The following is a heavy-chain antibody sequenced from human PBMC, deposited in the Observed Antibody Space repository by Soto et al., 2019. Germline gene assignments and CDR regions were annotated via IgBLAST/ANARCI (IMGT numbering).Heavy chain of an antibody. CDR2: SSFTGNT. Sequence: SETLSLTRTVSGDSLSRGNYFWGCVRQPQGKGLEWIGSSSFTGNTFFNPSLKSRVNIFVDTSKNQFSLKLNSVTAADTAVYYCARPDSSSWAASFDSWGQGILVTVS. CDR1: GDSLSRGNYF. V-gene: IGHV4-39*01. J-gene: IGHJ4*02. CDR3: ARPDSSSWAASFDS. D-gene: IGHD6-13*01.